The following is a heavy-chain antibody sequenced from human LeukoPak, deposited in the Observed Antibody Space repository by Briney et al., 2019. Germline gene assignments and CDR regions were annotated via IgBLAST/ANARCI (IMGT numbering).Heavy chain of an antibody. CDR2: IYTTGTT. CDR3: ARDVGASNFDS. Sequence: SETLSLTCTVSGDSITSYYWSWIRQSAEKGLEWIGRIYTTGTTNYNPSLKGRVTVSVDTSKNQFFLKLRSVTAADTAVYYCARDVGASNFDSWGQGVQVTVSS. D-gene: IGHD1-26*01. V-gene: IGHV4-4*07. CDR1: GDSITSYY. J-gene: IGHJ4*02.